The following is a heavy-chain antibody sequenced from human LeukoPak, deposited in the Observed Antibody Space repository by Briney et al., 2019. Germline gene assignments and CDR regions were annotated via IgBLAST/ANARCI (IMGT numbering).Heavy chain of an antibody. Sequence: GGSLRLSCVASGFTFSSYAMSWVRQAPGRGLEWLSAISVSGGITYYADSVKGRFTISRDISKNTLFLQMNSLRAEDTAVYYCAKVGSGYDWGKGTLVTVS. J-gene: IGHJ4*02. CDR2: ISVSGGIT. CDR3: AKVGSGYD. D-gene: IGHD5-12*01. CDR1: GFTFSSYA. V-gene: IGHV3-23*01.